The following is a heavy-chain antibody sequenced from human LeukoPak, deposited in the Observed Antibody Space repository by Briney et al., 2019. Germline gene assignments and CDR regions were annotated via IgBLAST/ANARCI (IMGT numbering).Heavy chain of an antibody. J-gene: IGHJ4*02. D-gene: IGHD6-13*01. V-gene: IGHV1-69*01. CDR3: AKDIFTGIAAAGAIDY. CDR1: GGTFSSYA. CDR2: IIPIFGTA. Sequence: SVKVSCKASGGTFSSYAISWVRQAPGQGLEWMGGIIPIFGTANYAQKFQGRVTITADESTSTAYMGLSSLRSEDTAVYYCAKDIFTGIAAAGAIDYWGQGTLVTVSS.